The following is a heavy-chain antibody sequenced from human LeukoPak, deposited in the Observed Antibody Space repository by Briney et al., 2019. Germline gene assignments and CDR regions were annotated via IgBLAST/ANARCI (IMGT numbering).Heavy chain of an antibody. J-gene: IGHJ3*02. Sequence: KASETLSLTCAVSGYSISSGYYWGWIRQPPGKGLEWIGSIYHSGSTYYNPSLKSRVTISVDTSKNQFSLNLSSVTAADTAVYYCARQVAGYAFDIWGQGTMVTVSS. V-gene: IGHV4-38-2*01. D-gene: IGHD6-19*01. CDR2: IYHSGST. CDR1: GYSISSGYY. CDR3: ARQVAGYAFDI.